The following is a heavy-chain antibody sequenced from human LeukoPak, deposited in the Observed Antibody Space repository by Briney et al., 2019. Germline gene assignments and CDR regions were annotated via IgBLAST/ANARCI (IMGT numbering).Heavy chain of an antibody. V-gene: IGHV4-59*08. Sequence: SETLSLTCTVSGGSISSYYWSWIRQPPGKGLEWIGYIYYSGGTNYNPSLKSRVTISVDTSKNQFSLKLSSVTAADTAVYYCARRVGYGDIYYYGMDVWGQGTTVTVSS. CDR1: GGSISSYY. D-gene: IGHD4-17*01. CDR2: IYYSGGT. CDR3: ARRVGYGDIYYYGMDV. J-gene: IGHJ6*02.